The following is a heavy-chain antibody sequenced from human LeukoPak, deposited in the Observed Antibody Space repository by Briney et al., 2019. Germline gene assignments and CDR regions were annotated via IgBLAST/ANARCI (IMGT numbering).Heavy chain of an antibody. V-gene: IGHV4-38-2*02. CDR1: GYSITTNYY. CDR2: VYHNGET. J-gene: IGHJ6*03. Sequence: SENLSLTCTVSGYSITTNYYWAWIRQSPGTGLEWIGSVYHNGETYYNPSLKSRVIISVDTSKNEFSLRLTSVTAADTAVYYCVTPRSWELSDMAVWGKGTTVIVSS. D-gene: IGHD1-26*01. CDR3: VTPRSWELSDMAV.